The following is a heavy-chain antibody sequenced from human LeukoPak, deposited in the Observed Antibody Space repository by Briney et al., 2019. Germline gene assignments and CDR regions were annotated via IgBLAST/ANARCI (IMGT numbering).Heavy chain of an antibody. CDR1: GGSISSYY. D-gene: IGHD2-15*01. V-gene: IGHV4-59*01. CDR2: IYCSGST. CDR3: AKSGLNRFDY. Sequence: SETLSLTCTVSGGSISSYYWSWIRQPPGKGLEWIGYIYCSGSTNYNPSLKSRVTISVDTSKNQFSLKLSSVTAADTAVYYCAKSGLNRFDYWGQGTLVTVSS. J-gene: IGHJ4*02.